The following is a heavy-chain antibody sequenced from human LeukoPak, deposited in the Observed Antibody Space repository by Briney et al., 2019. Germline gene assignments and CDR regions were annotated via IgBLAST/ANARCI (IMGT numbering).Heavy chain of an antibody. D-gene: IGHD3-16*02. CDR1: GYTFTGYY. Sequence: ASVKVSCKASGYTFTGYYMHWVRQAPGQGLEWMGLINPSGGGISYAQKLQGRVTMTSDTSTSTVYMELSSLRSEDTAVYFCARVTLVGGVIVSYAFDIWGQGTMVTVSS. J-gene: IGHJ3*02. CDR2: INPSGGGI. V-gene: IGHV1-46*04. CDR3: ARVTLVGGVIVSYAFDI.